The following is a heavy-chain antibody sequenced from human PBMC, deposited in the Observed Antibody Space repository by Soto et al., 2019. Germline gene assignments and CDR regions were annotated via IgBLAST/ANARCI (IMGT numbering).Heavy chain of an antibody. CDR2: INPNSGGT. CDR1: GYTFTGYY. V-gene: IGHV1-2*04. Sequence: QVQLVQSGAEVKKPGASVKVSCKASGYTFTGYYMHWVRQAPGQGLEWMGWINPNSGGTNYAQKFQGWVTLTRDTSISTAYMELSRLRSDDTAVYCCARAHCGGDFYSGVDYWGQGTLVTVSS. CDR3: ARAHCGGDFYSGVDY. D-gene: IGHD2-21*02. J-gene: IGHJ4*02.